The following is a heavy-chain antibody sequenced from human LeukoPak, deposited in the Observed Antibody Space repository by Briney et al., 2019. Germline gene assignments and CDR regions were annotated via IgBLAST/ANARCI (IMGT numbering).Heavy chain of an antibody. CDR1: GFTFSSYG. CDR2: ISGSGGST. D-gene: IGHD6-13*01. Sequence: PGGSLRLSCAASGFTFSSYGMSWVRQAPGKGLEWVSAISGSGGSTYYADSVKGRFTISRDNSKNTLYLQMNSLRAEDTAVYYCAKDGDSSSSPYYFDYWGQGTLVTVSS. CDR3: AKDGDSSSSPYYFDY. V-gene: IGHV3-23*01. J-gene: IGHJ4*02.